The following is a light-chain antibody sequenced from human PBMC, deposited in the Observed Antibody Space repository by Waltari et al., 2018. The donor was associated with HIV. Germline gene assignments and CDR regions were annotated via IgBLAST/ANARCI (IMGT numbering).Light chain of an antibody. J-gene: IGLJ1*01. Sequence: QSALTQPASVSGSPGQSITISCTGTSSDTGGYNYVSWYQHHPGKAPKHMIYEVSNRPSGVSKRFSGSKSGNTASLTISGLQAEDEADYYCSSYTSSNTLVFGTGTKVTVL. CDR2: EVS. CDR1: SSDTGGYNY. CDR3: SSYTSSNTLV. V-gene: IGLV2-14*01.